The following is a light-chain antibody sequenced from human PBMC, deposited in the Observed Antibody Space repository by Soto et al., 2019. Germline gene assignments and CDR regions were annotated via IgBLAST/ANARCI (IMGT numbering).Light chain of an antibody. V-gene: IGLV2-8*01. J-gene: IGLJ1*01. CDR1: SSDVGGYNY. CDR2: EVS. Sequence: QSVLTQPPSASGSPGQSVTISCTGTSSDVGGYNYVSWYQQHPGKAPKLMIXEVSKRPSGVPDRFSGSKSGNTASLTVSGLQAEDEADYYCSSYAGSNNFEVFGTGTKVTVL. CDR3: SSYAGSNNFEV.